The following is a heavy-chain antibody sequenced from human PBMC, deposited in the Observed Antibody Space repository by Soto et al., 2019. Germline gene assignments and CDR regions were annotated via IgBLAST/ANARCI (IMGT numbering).Heavy chain of an antibody. CDR3: ARGVVVPAIPYYYFSMDV. D-gene: IGHD2-21*02. CDR1: GVTFSKYA. J-gene: IGHJ6*02. CDR2: IIPFVGSA. Sequence: ASVRVSCKASGVTFSKYAISWVRQAPGQGPEWMGGIIPFVGSATYAQKFQGRVTLTADESTGTAYMEMNSLRSEDTAVYYCARGVVVPAIPYYYFSMDVWGQGTAVTVSS. V-gene: IGHV1-69*13.